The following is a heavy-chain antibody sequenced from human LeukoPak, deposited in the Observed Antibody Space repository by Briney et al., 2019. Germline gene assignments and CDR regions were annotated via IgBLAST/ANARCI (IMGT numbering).Heavy chain of an antibody. CDR2: IRNDGSNI. V-gene: IGHV3-30*02. CDR1: GFTFSIYG. Sequence: GGSLRLSCAASGFTFSIYGMHWVREAPGKGLEWVAFIRNDGSNIYYADSVKGRFTISRDNSKDTLYLQMKSLRPEDTAVYYCARVPRCGWDGIDYWGQGTLVTVSS. CDR3: ARVPRCGWDGIDY. J-gene: IGHJ4*02. D-gene: IGHD6-19*01.